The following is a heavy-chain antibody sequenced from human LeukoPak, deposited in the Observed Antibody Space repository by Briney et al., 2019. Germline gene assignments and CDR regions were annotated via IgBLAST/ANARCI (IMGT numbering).Heavy chain of an antibody. CDR3: ARGQEVLYSSGWYEDFDY. J-gene: IGHJ4*02. D-gene: IGHD6-19*01. CDR2: ISSSSSYT. Sequence: PGGSLRLSCAASGFTFSDYYMSWIRQAPGKGLEWVSYISSSSSYTNYADSVKGRFTISRDNAKNTLYLQMNSLRAEDTAVYYCARGQEVLYSSGWYEDFDYWGQGTLVTVSS. V-gene: IGHV3-11*06. CDR1: GFTFSDYY.